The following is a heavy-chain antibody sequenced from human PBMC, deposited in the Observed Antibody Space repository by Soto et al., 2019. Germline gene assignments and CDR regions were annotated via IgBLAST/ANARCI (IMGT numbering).Heavy chain of an antibody. CDR3: ARFHYSSSWYF. Sequence: QLQLQESGPGLVKPSETLSLTCTVSGGSISSSSYYWGWIRQPPGKGLERIGSIYYSGSTYYNPSLKSRVTISVDTSKNQFSLKLSSVTAADTAVYYCARFHYSSSWYFWGQGTLVTVSS. J-gene: IGHJ4*02. V-gene: IGHV4-39*01. D-gene: IGHD6-13*01. CDR1: GGSISSSSYY. CDR2: IYYSGST.